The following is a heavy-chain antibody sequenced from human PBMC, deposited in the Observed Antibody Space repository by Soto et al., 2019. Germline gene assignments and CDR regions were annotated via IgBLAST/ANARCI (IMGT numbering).Heavy chain of an antibody. D-gene: IGHD5-12*01. CDR1: GFSLSTSGVG. CDR3: AHVYGGYDNFDY. J-gene: IGHJ4*02. V-gene: IGHV2-5*02. Sequence: QITLKESGPTLVKPTQTLTLTCTFSGFSLSTSGVGVGWIRQPPGKALEWLALIYWDDEKRYSPSLKSRLTITKDTSKNQVVLTMTNMDPVDTATYYCAHVYGGYDNFDYWGQGTLVTVSS. CDR2: IYWDDEK.